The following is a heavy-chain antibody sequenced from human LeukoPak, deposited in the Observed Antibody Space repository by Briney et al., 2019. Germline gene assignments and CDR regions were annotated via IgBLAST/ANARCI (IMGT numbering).Heavy chain of an antibody. Sequence: PSQTLSLNRTVSGGSISSGDYYWSWIRQPPGKGLGWIGYIYYSGSTYYNPSLKSRVSISVDTSKNQFSLKLSSVTAADTAGYYCASARPDYDILTGYLDTQYYGMDVWGQGTTVTVSS. CDR2: IYYSGST. D-gene: IGHD3-9*01. CDR3: ASARPDYDILTGYLDTQYYGMDV. CDR1: GGSISSGDYY. V-gene: IGHV4-30-4*01. J-gene: IGHJ6*02.